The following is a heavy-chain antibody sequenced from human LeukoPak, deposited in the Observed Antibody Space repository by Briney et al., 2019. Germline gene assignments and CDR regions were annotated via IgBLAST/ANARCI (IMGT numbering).Heavy chain of an antibody. CDR3: ARDPDMSSYGLVSGFDP. Sequence: GASVKVSCKASGYTFTGYYMHWVRQAPGQGLGWMGWINPNSGGTNYAQKFQGRVTMTRDTSISTAYMELSRLRSDDTAVYYCARDPDMSSYGLVSGFDPWGQGTLVTVSS. V-gene: IGHV1-2*02. J-gene: IGHJ5*02. CDR2: INPNSGGT. D-gene: IGHD5-18*01. CDR1: GYTFTGYY.